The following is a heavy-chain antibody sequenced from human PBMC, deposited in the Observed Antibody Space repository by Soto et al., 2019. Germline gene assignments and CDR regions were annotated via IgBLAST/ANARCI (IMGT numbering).Heavy chain of an antibody. CDR1: GFTFSSYA. D-gene: IGHD3-22*01. V-gene: IGHV3-23*01. CDR3: AKGPMIVVEYYFDY. CDR2: ISGSGGST. Sequence: GGSLRLSCAASGFTFSSYAMSWVRQAPGKGLEWVSAISGSGGSTYYADSVKGRFTISRDNSKNTLYLQMNSLRAEETAVYYCAKGPMIVVEYYFDYWGQGTLVTVSS. J-gene: IGHJ4*02.